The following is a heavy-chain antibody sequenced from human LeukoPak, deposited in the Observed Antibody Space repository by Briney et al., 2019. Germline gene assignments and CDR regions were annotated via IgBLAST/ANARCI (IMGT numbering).Heavy chain of an antibody. CDR2: INRDGSST. V-gene: IGHV3-74*01. D-gene: IGHD2-2*02. CDR3: ARENRIVVVPAAIDYYYYMDV. CDR1: GIIFSNYW. J-gene: IGHJ6*03. Sequence: PGGSLRLSCAASGIIFSNYWMHWVRQAPGKGLVWVSRINRDGSSTSYADSVKGRFTISRDNAKNSLYLQMNGLRAEDTAVYYCARENRIVVVPAAIDYYYYMDVWGKGTTVTVSS.